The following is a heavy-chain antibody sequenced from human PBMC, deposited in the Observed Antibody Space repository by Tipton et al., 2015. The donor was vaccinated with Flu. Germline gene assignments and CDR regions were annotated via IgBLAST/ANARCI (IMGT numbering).Heavy chain of an antibody. CDR3: ARGGVRGDY. CDR2: ISTSGGNI. D-gene: IGHD2-21*01. V-gene: IGHV3-48*03. Sequence: SLRLSCAASGFIFRSYEMNWVRQAPGKGLEWISYISTSGGNIYYADSVKGRFTITRDNAKNSLYLQMNSLRAEDTAVYYCARGGVRGDYWGQGTLVTVSS. CDR1: GFIFRSYE. J-gene: IGHJ4*02.